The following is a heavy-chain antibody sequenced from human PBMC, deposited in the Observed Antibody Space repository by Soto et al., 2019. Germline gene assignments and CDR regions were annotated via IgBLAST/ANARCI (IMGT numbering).Heavy chain of an antibody. Sequence: QVQLQESGPGLVKPSQTLSLTCTVSGGSISSGDYYWTWIRQPPGKGLEWIGYSFYSASTYYNPYRELRVTISLDTSRNQFSLQLASVTDADTAVYYWAGAQQRITGTPVDYWGQGALVTVSS. D-gene: IGHD1-20*01. CDR1: GGSISSGDYY. V-gene: IGHV4-30-4*01. CDR3: AGAQQRITGTPVDY. J-gene: IGHJ4*02. CDR2: SFYSAST.